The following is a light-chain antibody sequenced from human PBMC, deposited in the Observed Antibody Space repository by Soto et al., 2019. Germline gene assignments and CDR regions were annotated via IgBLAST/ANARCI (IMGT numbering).Light chain of an antibody. V-gene: IGKV4-1*01. CDR3: QQYYNIPFT. J-gene: IGKJ3*01. CDR2: WSF. Sequence: DIVMTQSPDSLAVSLGERATINCKSSQSVLYSSNNNNYLAWYQQKPGQPPKLLIYWSFIRASGVPDRFSGSGSGTDFTLTISSLQAEDVAVYYCQQYYNIPFTFGPGTKVDIK. CDR1: QSVLYSSNNNNY.